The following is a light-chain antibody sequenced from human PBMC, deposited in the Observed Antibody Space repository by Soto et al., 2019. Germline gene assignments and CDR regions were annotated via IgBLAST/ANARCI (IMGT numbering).Light chain of an antibody. CDR2: KAS. CDR3: QQYNSYSQT. V-gene: IGKV1-5*03. J-gene: IGKJ1*01. CDR1: QTISNW. Sequence: DIQMTQSPSTLSASVGDTVTVTCQASQTISNWLAWYQQKPGKAPKLLIYKASTLESGVPSRFSGSGSGTEFTLTISSLQPEDFATYYCQQYNSYSQTFGQGTKVDIK.